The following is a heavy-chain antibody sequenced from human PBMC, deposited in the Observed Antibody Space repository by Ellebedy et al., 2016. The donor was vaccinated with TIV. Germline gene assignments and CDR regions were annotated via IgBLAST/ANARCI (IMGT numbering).Heavy chain of an antibody. Sequence: SLKISXAASGFTFDDYAMHWVRQAPGKGLEWVSGISWNSSSIGYADSVKGRFTISRDNAKNSLYLQMNSLRAEDTAVYYCARDRVVVPAATPYYYGMDVWGQGTTVTVSS. D-gene: IGHD2-2*01. CDR1: GFTFDDYA. CDR2: ISWNSSSI. J-gene: IGHJ6*02. V-gene: IGHV3-9*01. CDR3: ARDRVVVPAATPYYYGMDV.